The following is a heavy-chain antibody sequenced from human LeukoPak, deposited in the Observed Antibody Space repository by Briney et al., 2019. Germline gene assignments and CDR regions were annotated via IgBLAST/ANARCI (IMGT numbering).Heavy chain of an antibody. CDR2: INHSGST. J-gene: IGHJ4*02. D-gene: IGHD4-23*01. CDR1: GGSCSRYY. CDR3: ARGRGNAPWDY. V-gene: IGHV4-34*01. Sequence: SETLSLTCADYGGSCSRYYWSWVRQPPGKGLEWIGEINHSGSTNYNPSLKSRVTISVDTSKNQFSLKLSSVTAADTAVYYCARGRGNAPWDYWGQGTLVTVSS.